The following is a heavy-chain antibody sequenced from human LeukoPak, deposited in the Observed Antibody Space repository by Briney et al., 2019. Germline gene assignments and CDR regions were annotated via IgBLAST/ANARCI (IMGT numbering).Heavy chain of an antibody. CDR3: ARVAARVVDY. CDR2: IYHSGST. V-gene: IGHV4-30-2*02. D-gene: IGHD6-6*01. Sequence: PSETLSLTCTVSGGSISSGGYYWSWIRQPPGKGLEWIGYIYHSGSTYYNPSLKSRVTISVDRSKNQFSLKLSSVIAADTAVYYCARVAARVVDYWGQGTLVTVSS. J-gene: IGHJ4*02. CDR1: GGSISSGGYY.